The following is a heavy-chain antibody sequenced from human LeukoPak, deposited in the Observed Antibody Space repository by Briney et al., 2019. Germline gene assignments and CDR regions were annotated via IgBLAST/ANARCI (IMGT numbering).Heavy chain of an antibody. D-gene: IGHD6-13*01. V-gene: IGHV3-20*01. CDR3: ARAYSSSWYRWFDP. CDR1: GFTFDDYG. CDR2: INWIGGST. Sequence: AGSLRLSCAASGFTFDDYGMSWVRQAPGKGLEWVSGINWIGGSTGYADSVKGRFTISRDNAKNSLYLQMNSLRAEDTARYHCARAYSSSWYRWFDPWGQGTLVTVSS. J-gene: IGHJ5*02.